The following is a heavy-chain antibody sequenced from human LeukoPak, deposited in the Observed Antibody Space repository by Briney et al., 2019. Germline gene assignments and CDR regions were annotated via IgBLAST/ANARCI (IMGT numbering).Heavy chain of an antibody. J-gene: IGHJ3*01. V-gene: IGHV4-59*01. CDR1: GASINAYY. CDR3: AQQVVGTSNSFDV. CDR2: TSYSGRT. Sequence: SETLSLICKVSGASINAYYWTWLRQSPEKGLEWIASTSYSGRTDSNPSLKSRVSMSVGPSKSQFSLSLTSVTAADTAIYYCAQQVVGTSNSFDVWGQGTFVAVSS. D-gene: IGHD6-13*01.